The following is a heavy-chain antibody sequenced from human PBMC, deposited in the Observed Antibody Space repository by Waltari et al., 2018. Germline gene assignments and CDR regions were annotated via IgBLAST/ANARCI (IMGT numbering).Heavy chain of an antibody. CDR1: GFTFDDYA. CDR3: AKANEEGISSGCYN. V-gene: IGHV3-9*01. D-gene: IGHD6-19*01. Sequence: EVQLVESGGGLVQPGRSLRLSCAASGFTFDDYAMHWVRQAPGKGLEWVSGISWNSGSIGYADSVKGRFTISRDNAKNSLYLQMNSLRAEDTALYYCAKANEEGISSGCYNWGQGTLVTVSS. CDR2: ISWNSGSI. J-gene: IGHJ4*02.